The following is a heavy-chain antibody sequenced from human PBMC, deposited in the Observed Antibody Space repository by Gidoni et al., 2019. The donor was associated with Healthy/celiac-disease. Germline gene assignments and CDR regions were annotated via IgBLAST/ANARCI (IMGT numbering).Heavy chain of an antibody. J-gene: IGHJ6*02. V-gene: IGHV3-30-3*01. CDR3: ACSSLGYCSGGSCYPYYYYGMDV. CDR2: ISYDGSNK. D-gene: IGHD2-15*01. CDR1: GFTFSSYA. Sequence: QVQLVESGGGVVQPGRSLRLSCAASGFTFSSYAMHWVRQAPGKGLEWVAVISYDGSNKYYADSVKGRFTISRDNSKNTLYLQMNSLRAEDTAVYYCACSSLGYCSGGSCYPYYYYGMDVWGQGTTVTVSS.